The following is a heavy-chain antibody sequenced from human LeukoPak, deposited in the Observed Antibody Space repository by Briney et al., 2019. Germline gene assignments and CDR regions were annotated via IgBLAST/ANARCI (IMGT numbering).Heavy chain of an antibody. J-gene: IGHJ3*02. Sequence: PSETLSLTCTVSGRSISRYYWSWIRQPPGKGLEGMGYIYYIWSTNYNPSLKRRVPISVDPSTNQFSLKLSSVTAADTAVYYCARDLRYYYGSGRFAFDIWGQGTMVTVSS. CDR1: GRSISRYY. CDR3: ARDLRYYYGSGRFAFDI. CDR2: IYYIWST. D-gene: IGHD3-10*01. V-gene: IGHV4-59*01.